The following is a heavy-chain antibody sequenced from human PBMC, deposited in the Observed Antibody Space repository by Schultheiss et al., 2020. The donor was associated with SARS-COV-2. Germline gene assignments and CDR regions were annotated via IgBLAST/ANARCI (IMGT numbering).Heavy chain of an antibody. CDR1: GFTFSSYA. CDR3: AKSGGYCSSTSCYPNWFDT. D-gene: IGHD2-2*01. Sequence: GGSLRLSCAASGFTFSSYAMNWVRQTPEKGLEWVSTISDSGAGTYYADSVKGRFTISRDNSKNILYLQMNSLRAEDTAVYYCAKSGGYCSSTSCYPNWFDTWGQGTLVTVSS. J-gene: IGHJ5*02. CDR2: ISDSGAGT. V-gene: IGHV3-23*01.